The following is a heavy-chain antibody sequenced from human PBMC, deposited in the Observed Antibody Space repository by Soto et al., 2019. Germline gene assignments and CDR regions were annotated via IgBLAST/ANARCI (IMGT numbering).Heavy chain of an antibody. Sequence: EVQLVESGGVLVQPGGSLRLSCAASGFTISSSWMHWVRQAPGKGLVWVSRINSDGSSTSYADSVKGRFTISRDNAKNTLYLQMNSLRAEDTAVYYCVRTSLVVAAATREDYWGQGTLVTVSS. V-gene: IGHV3-74*01. CDR2: INSDGSST. D-gene: IGHD2-15*01. CDR1: GFTISSSW. J-gene: IGHJ4*02. CDR3: VRTSLVVAAATREDY.